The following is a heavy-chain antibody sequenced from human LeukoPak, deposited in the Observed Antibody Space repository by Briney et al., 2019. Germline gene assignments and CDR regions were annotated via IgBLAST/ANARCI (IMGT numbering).Heavy chain of an antibody. CDR1: GFTFRSHG. D-gene: IGHD6-6*01. CDR3: ARKQYSESSWVLGAFDL. Sequence: GGSLRLSCAASGFTFRSHGMHWVRLAPGKGLEWVAFISYDGGNKYYADSVKGRFTISRDNPQNTVYLQMNSLRVEDTALYYCARKQYSESSWVLGAFDLWGQGTMVIVSS. V-gene: IGHV3-30*03. CDR2: ISYDGGNK. J-gene: IGHJ3*01.